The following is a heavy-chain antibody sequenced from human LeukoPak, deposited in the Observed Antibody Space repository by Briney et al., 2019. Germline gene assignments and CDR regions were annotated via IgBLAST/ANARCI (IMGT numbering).Heavy chain of an antibody. D-gene: IGHD5-18*01. CDR2: FDPEDGET. Sequence: ASVKVSCKVSGYTLTELSMHWVRQAPGKGLEWMGGFDPEDGETIYAQKFQGRVTMTEDTSTDTAYMELSSLRSEDTAVYYCATDFPDTAMVSFDYWGQGTLVTVSS. J-gene: IGHJ4*02. CDR3: ATDFPDTAMVSFDY. V-gene: IGHV1-24*01. CDR1: GYTLTELS.